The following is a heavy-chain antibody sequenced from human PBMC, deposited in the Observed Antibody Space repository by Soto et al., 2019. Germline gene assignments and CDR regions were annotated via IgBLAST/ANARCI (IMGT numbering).Heavy chain of an antibody. CDR3: ARHPYIGGLDV. D-gene: IGHD2-15*01. CDR1: GYSFANYW. J-gene: IGHJ6*02. V-gene: IGHV5-10-1*01. Sequence: GESLKISCQGSGYSFANYWISWVRQLPGKGLEWMGRFNPSDSYTDYNPSFQGHVTISADKSISTAYVQWSSLKASDTAMYFCARHPYIGGLDVWGQGTAVTISS. CDR2: FNPSDSYT.